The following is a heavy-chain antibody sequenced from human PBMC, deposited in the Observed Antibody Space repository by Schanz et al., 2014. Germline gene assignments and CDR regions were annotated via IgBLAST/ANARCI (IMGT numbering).Heavy chain of an antibody. J-gene: IGHJ4*02. V-gene: IGHV3-23*01. CDR3: ARDLPRTFLFDY. Sequence: EVQLLESGGGLVEPGGSLRLSCAASGFSFSSYAMGWVRQARGKGLEWVSSISGDHRNTFYADSVKGRFTISRDNSKNTLYLQMNSLRAEDTAVYYCARDLPRTFLFDYWGQGTLVTVSS. CDR1: GFSFSSYA. CDR2: ISGDHRNT.